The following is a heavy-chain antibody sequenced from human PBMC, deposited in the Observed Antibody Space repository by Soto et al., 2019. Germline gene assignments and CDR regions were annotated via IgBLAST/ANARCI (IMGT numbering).Heavy chain of an antibody. CDR3: AREGYPPSGFDY. V-gene: IGHV4-31*03. CDR1: GGSISSGGYY. D-gene: IGHD5-12*01. J-gene: IGHJ4*02. Sequence: SETLSLTCTVSGGSISSGGYYWSWIRQHPGKGLEWIGYIYYSGSTYYNPSLKSRVTISVDTSKNQFSLKLSSVTAADTAVYYCAREGYPPSGFDYWGQGTLVTVSS. CDR2: IYYSGST.